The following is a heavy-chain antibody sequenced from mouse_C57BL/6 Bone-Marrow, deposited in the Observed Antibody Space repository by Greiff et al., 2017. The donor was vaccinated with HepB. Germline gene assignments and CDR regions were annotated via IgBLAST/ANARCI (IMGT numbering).Heavy chain of an antibody. CDR1: GYAFSSYW. D-gene: IGHD1-1*01. CDR2: IYPGDGDT. V-gene: IGHV1-80*01. J-gene: IGHJ4*01. CDR3: AREDYYGSRGYYAMDY. Sequence: QVQLKESGAELVKPGASVKISCKASGYAFSSYWMNWVKQRPGKGLEWIGQIYPGDGDTNYNGKFKGKATLTADKSSSTAYMQLSSLTSEDSAVYFCAREDYYGSRGYYAMDYWGQGTSVTVSS.